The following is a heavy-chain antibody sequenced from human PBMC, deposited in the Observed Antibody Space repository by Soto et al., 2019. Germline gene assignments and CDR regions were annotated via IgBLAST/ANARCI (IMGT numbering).Heavy chain of an antibody. CDR3: AHRDSNYPTYNWFDP. CDR2: IYWDDDK. D-gene: IGHD4-4*01. Sequence: QITLKESGPTLVKPTQTLTLTCTFSGFSLSTSGVGVGWIRQPPGKALEWLALIYWDDDKRYSPSLKCRLTITKDTSKNQVVLTMTNMDPVDTATYYCAHRDSNYPTYNWFDPWGQGTLVTVSS. J-gene: IGHJ5*02. V-gene: IGHV2-5*02. CDR1: GFSLSTSGVG.